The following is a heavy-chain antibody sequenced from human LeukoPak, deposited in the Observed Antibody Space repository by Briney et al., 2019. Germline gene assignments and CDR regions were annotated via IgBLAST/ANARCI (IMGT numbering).Heavy chain of an antibody. D-gene: IGHD5-24*01. CDR1: GYSFTGYY. CDR2: MNPNSGNT. CDR3: ARAITT. V-gene: IGHV1-8*02. Sequence: ASVKVSCKASGYSFTGYYMHWVRQAPGQGLEWMGWMNPNSGNTGYAQKFQGRVTMTRNTSISTAYMELSSLRSEDTAVYYCARAITTWGQGTLVTVSS. J-gene: IGHJ5*02.